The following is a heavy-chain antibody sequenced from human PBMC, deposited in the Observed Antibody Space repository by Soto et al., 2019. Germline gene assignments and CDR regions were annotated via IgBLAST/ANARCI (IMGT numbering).Heavy chain of an antibody. CDR2: INHSGST. Sequence: PSETLSLTCAVYGGSFSGYYWSWIRQPPGKGLEWMGEINHSGSTNYNPSLKSRVTISVDTSKNQFSLKLSSVTAADTAVYYCARGRNSSGPFDYWGQGTLVTVSS. CDR3: ARGRNSSGPFDY. J-gene: IGHJ4*02. CDR1: GGSFSGYY. V-gene: IGHV4-34*01. D-gene: IGHD3-22*01.